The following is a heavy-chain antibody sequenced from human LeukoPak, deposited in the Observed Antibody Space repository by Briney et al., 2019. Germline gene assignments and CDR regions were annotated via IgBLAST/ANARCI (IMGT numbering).Heavy chain of an antibody. CDR2: INPNSGGT. D-gene: IGHD6-19*01. V-gene: IGHV1-2*06. Sequence: ASVKVSCKASGYTFTGYYMHWVRQAPGQGLEWMGRINPNSGGTNYAQKFQGRVTMTRDTSISTAYMELSRLRSDDTAVYYCARDRRYSSGLNYFDYWGQGTLVTVS. CDR3: ARDRRYSSGLNYFDY. CDR1: GYTFTGYY. J-gene: IGHJ4*02.